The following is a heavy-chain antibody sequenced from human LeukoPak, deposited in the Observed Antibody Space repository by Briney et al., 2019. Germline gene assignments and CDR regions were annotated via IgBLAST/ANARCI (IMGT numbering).Heavy chain of an antibody. CDR2: ISAYNGNT. V-gene: IGHV1-18*01. CDR1: GYTFTSYG. D-gene: IGHD6-13*01. J-gene: IGHJ6*02. CDR3: ARDGPNNHGYSSSWPLDV. Sequence: ASVKVSCKASGYTFTSYGISWVRQAPGQGLEWMGWISAYNGNTNYAQKLQGRVTMTTDTSTSTAYMELRSLRSDDTAVYYCARDGPNNHGYSSSWPLDVWGQGTTVTVSS.